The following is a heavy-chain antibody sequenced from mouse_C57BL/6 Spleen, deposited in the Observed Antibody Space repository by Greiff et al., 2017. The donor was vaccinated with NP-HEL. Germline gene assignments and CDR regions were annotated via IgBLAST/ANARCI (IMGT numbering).Heavy chain of an antibody. CDR1: GFTFSSYA. D-gene: IGHD2-1*01. CDR3: ARGFYYGNYLFAY. V-gene: IGHV5-4*01. Sequence: EVQGVESGGGLVKPGGSLKLSCAASGFTFSSYAMSWVRQTPEKRLEWVATISDGGSYTYYPDNVKGRFTISRDNAKNNLYLQMSHLKSEDTAMYYCARGFYYGNYLFAYWGQGTLVTVSA. J-gene: IGHJ3*01. CDR2: ISDGGSYT.